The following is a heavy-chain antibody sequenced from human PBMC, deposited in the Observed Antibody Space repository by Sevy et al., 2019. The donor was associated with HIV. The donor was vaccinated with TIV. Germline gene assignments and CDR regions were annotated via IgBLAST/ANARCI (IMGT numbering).Heavy chain of an antibody. D-gene: IGHD3-3*01. J-gene: IGHJ5*02. CDR2: INTDNANT. CDR3: ARSFRRLRADYWTFDP. Sequence: ASVKVSCKASGYTFTDYPIHWVRQAPRQRLEWMGWINTDNANTKYSQKFLGRVTITRNTYARTAYMELSSLRSEDTAVYYCARSFRRLRADYWTFDPWGQGTLVTVS. V-gene: IGHV1-3*04. CDR1: GYTFTDYP.